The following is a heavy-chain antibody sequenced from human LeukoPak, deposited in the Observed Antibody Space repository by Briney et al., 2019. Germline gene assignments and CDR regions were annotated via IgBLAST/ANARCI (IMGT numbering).Heavy chain of an antibody. CDR1: GGSFSGYY. V-gene: IGHV4-34*01. J-gene: IGHJ5*02. D-gene: IGHD3-10*01. Sequence: TSETLSLTCAVYGGSFSGYYWSWIRQPPGKGLEWIGKINHSGSTNYNPSLKSRVTISVDTSKNQFSLKLSSVTAADTAVYYCARGKSRQMVRGVTGWFDPWGQGTLVTVSS. CDR2: INHSGST. CDR3: ARGKSRQMVRGVTGWFDP.